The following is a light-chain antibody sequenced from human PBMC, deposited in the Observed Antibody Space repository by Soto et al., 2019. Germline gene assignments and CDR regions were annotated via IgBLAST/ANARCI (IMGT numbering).Light chain of an antibody. V-gene: IGLV3-21*04. CDR1: NLGSKS. J-gene: IGLJ6*01. CDR2: YDS. CDR3: QVWDSSSDHHNV. Sequence: SYELTQPPSVSVAPGKTARITCGGNNLGSKSVHWYQQKPGQAPVLVIYYDSDRPSGIPERLSGSNSGNTATLTISRVEAGDEADYYCQVWDSSSDHHNVFGSGTQLAVL.